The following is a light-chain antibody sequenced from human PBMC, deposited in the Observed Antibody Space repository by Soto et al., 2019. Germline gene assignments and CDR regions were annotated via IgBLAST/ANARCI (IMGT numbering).Light chain of an antibody. V-gene: IGLV1-47*01. Sequence: QSVLTQPPSASGTPGQRVTSSCSGSGSNIGSNYVYWYQQLPGTAPKLLIYRNNQRPSGVPDRFSGSKSGTSASLAISGLRSEDEADYYCAAWDDSLSGLWVFGGGTKVTVL. J-gene: IGLJ3*02. CDR1: GSNIGSNY. CDR3: AAWDDSLSGLWV. CDR2: RNN.